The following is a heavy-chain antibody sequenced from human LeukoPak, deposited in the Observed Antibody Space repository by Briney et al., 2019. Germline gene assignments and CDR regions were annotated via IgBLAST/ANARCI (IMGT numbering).Heavy chain of an antibody. J-gene: IGHJ4*02. Sequence: SVILSCKASGGTFSSYAISWVRQAPGQGLEWMGGIIPIFGTANYAQKFQGRVTITADESTSTAYMELSSLRSEDTAVYYCARDPDPLVGGSGSYYNPNSTVDYWGQGILVSVSS. CDR1: GGTFSSYA. D-gene: IGHD3-10*01. V-gene: IGHV1-69*01. CDR2: IIPIFGTA. CDR3: ARDPDPLVGGSGSYYNPNSTVDY.